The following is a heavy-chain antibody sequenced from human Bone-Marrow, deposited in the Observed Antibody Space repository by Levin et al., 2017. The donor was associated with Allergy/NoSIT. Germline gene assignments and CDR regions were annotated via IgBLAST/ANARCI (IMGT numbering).Heavy chain of an antibody. Sequence: ASVKVSCKASNYTFINYGISCVRRAPGQGLEWMGWINSHSGDTNYADNFQGRITMTTDTNTDTIYIKLRSLRSGDTAVYYCARDNAEGDAFDIWGQGTMVTVSS. CDR3: ARDNAEGDAFDI. V-gene: IGHV1-18*01. J-gene: IGHJ3*02. CDR2: INSHSGDT. CDR1: NYTFINYG.